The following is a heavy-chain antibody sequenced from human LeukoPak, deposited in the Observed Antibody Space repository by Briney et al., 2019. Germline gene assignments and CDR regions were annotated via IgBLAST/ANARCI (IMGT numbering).Heavy chain of an antibody. Sequence: SETLSLTCTVSGGSINSYYWNWIRQPPAKGLEWIGYIYYSGSTNYNPSLRSRVTISLDTSKKQFSLKLSSVTAADTAIYYCAREGGTVPDYWGQGTLVTVSS. CDR2: IYYSGST. D-gene: IGHD4-17*01. J-gene: IGHJ4*02. CDR3: AREGGTVPDY. CDR1: GGSINSYY. V-gene: IGHV4-59*01.